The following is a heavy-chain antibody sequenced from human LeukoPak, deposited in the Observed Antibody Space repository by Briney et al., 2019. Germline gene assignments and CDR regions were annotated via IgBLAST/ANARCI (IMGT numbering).Heavy chain of an antibody. CDR1: GYTFTSYY. V-gene: IGHV1-2*02. J-gene: IGHJ3*02. D-gene: IGHD1-26*01. Sequence: ASVKVSCKASGYTFTSYYMHWVRQAPGQGLEWMGWIKPNSGDTKYAEKFQGRVTMTRDTSISTAYMELSRLISDDTAVYYCTRDWGPNSGNFHYDGFDIWGQGTMVTVSS. CDR2: IKPNSGDT. CDR3: TRDWGPNSGNFHYDGFDI.